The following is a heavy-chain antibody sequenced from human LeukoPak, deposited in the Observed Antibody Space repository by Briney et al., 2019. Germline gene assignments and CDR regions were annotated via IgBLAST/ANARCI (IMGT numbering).Heavy chain of an antibody. D-gene: IGHD3-22*01. CDR1: GCTFTSYG. Sequence: ASVKVSCKASGCTFTSYGISWVRQAPGQGLEWMGWISAYNGNTNYAQKLQGRVTMTTDTSTSTAYMELRSLRSDDTAVYYCARDARNYDSSGYLYYYYYGMDVWGQGTTVTVSS. V-gene: IGHV1-18*01. CDR3: ARDARNYDSSGYLYYYYYGMDV. CDR2: ISAYNGNT. J-gene: IGHJ6*02.